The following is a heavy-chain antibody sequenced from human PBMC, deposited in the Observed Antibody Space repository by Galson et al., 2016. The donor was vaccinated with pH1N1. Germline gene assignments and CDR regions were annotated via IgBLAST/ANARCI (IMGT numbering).Heavy chain of an antibody. Sequence: SLRLSCAAAGFTFGYHGMHWVRQVPGKGLEWVSGINWSSGSITYADSVRGRFTISRDNAKNSLYLQMNSLRPEDTALYYCVTDSGDGDRNLVPHDAFDIWGQGTMDTVSS. CDR1: GFTFGYHG. CDR3: VTDSGDGDRNLVPHDAFDI. CDR2: INWSSGSI. V-gene: IGHV3-9*01. J-gene: IGHJ3*02. D-gene: IGHD4-17*01.